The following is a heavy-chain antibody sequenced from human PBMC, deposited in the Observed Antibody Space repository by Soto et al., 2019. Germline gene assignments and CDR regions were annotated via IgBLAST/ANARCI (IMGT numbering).Heavy chain of an antibody. CDR1: GYTFNTYC. V-gene: IGHV1-18*01. CDR2: ISVYNGDT. CDR3: ARDLGYCSAGSCYPEYFHH. D-gene: IGHD2-15*01. J-gene: IGHJ1*01. Sequence: ASVKVSCKASGYTFNTYCISWVRQAPGQGLEWMGWISVYNGDTNYAQKFRGRVTLTTDTSTSTAYMELRSLTSDDTAVYYCARDLGYCSAGSCYPEYFHHWGQGTLVTVSS.